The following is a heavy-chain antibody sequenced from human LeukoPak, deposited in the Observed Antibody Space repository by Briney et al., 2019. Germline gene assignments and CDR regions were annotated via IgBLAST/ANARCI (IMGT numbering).Heavy chain of an antibody. Sequence: GGSLRLSCAGSGFPFSGYYMSWVRQAPGKGLEWVANIKYDGSEKYYVDSVKGRFTISRDNAKNSLYLQMNSLRDEDTAVYYCTRDERWGQGTLVSVSS. CDR3: TRDER. J-gene: IGHJ4*02. V-gene: IGHV3-7*01. CDR1: GFPFSGYY. CDR2: IKYDGSEK.